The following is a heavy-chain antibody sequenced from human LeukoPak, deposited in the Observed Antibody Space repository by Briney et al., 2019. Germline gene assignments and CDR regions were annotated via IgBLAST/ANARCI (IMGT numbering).Heavy chain of an antibody. D-gene: IGHD7-27*01. CDR2: TYYRSRWYN. J-gene: IGHJ4*02. V-gene: IGHV6-1*01. Sequence: SQTLSLTCALSGDSVSSNSATWNWIRQSPSRGLEWLGRTYYRSRWYNDYAVPVKSRITVNPDTSKNQFSLQLNSVTPDDTAVYYCARTKWGYFDYWGQGTLVTVSS. CDR3: ARTKWGYFDY. CDR1: GDSVSSNSAT.